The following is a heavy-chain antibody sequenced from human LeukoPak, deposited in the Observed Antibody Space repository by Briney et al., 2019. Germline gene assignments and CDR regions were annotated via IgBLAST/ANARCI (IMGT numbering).Heavy chain of an antibody. CDR1: GYTFTSYY. V-gene: IGHV1-2*02. Sequence: ASVKVSCKASGYTFTSYYMHWVRQAPGQGLEWMGWINPNSGGTNYAQKFQGRVTMTRDTSISTAYMELSRLRSDDTAVYYCARERWLQLAPDYWGQGTLVTVSS. CDR2: INPNSGGT. D-gene: IGHD5-24*01. CDR3: ARERWLQLAPDY. J-gene: IGHJ4*02.